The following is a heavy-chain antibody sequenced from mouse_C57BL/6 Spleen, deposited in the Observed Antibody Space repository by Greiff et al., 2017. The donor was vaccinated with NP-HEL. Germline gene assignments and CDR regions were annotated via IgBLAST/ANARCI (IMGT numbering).Heavy chain of an antibody. CDR3: ARSGDDYDEEDYYAMDY. D-gene: IGHD2-4*01. CDR1: GYTFTSYW. J-gene: IGHJ4*01. V-gene: IGHV1-7*01. Sequence: QVQLKQSGAELAKPGASVKLSCKASGYTFTSYWMHWVKQRPGQGLEWIGYINPSSGYTKYNQKFKDKATLTADKSSSTAYMQLSSLTYEDSAVYYCARSGDDYDEEDYYAMDYWGQGTSVTVSS. CDR2: INPSSGYT.